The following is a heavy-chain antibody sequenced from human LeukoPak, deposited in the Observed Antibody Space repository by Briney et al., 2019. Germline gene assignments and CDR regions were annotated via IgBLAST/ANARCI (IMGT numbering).Heavy chain of an antibody. CDR2: IYYSGST. Sequence: SETLSLTCTVSGGSISSSSYYWGWIRLPPGKGLEWIGSIYYSGSTYYNPSLKSRVTISVDTSKNQFSLKLSSVTAADTAVYYCARTYYYDSSGYHREELWVWFDPWGQGTLVTVSS. J-gene: IGHJ5*02. CDR3: ARTYYYDSSGYHREELWVWFDP. D-gene: IGHD3-22*01. V-gene: IGHV4-39*07. CDR1: GGSISSSSYY.